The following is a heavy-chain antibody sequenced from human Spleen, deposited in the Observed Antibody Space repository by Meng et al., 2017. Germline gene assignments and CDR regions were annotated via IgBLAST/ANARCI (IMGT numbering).Heavy chain of an antibody. CDR3: VRVWCLLSQSYAFDV. Sequence: GESLKISCAASGFIFSSYTMNWVRQAPGKGLEWVTSISGTSSYIYYADSVKGRFTISRDNPRNSLYLEMNSLRVEDTAVYYCVRVWCLLSQSYAFDVWGQGAMVTVSS. D-gene: IGHD3-22*01. V-gene: IGHV3-21*06. CDR1: GFIFSSYT. CDR2: ISGTSSYI. J-gene: IGHJ3*01.